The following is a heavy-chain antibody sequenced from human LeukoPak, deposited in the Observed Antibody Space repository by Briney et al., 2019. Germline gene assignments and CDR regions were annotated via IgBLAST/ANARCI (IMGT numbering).Heavy chain of an antibody. CDR2: ISSSSSYI. J-gene: IGHJ4*02. CDR3: AKDMGPYGGNSGRFDY. D-gene: IGHD4-23*01. V-gene: IGHV3-21*04. Sequence: GGSLRLSCAASGFTFSSYSMNWVRQAPGRGLEWVSSISSSSSYIYYADSGKGRFTISRDNAKNSLYLQMNSLRAEDMALYYCAKDMGPYGGNSGRFDYWGQGTLVTVSS. CDR1: GFTFSSYS.